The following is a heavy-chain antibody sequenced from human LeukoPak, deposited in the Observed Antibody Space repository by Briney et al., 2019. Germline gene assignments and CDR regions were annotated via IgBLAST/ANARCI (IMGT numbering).Heavy chain of an antibody. D-gene: IGHD1-7*01. J-gene: IGHJ6*03. CDR2: INDSGRT. Sequence: SETLSLTCAVYGGSFSNYYWSWIRQPPGRGLEWIGEINDSGRTNYNPSLMSRVTVSVDTSKNQFSLRLTSVTATDTAVYYCARRWNYGRNYYIDVWGNGARSASP. V-gene: IGHV4-34*01. CDR3: ARRWNYGRNYYIDV. CDR1: GGSFSNYY.